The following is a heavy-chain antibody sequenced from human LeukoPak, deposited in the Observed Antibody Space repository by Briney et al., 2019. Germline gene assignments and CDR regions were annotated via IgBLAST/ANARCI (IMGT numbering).Heavy chain of an antibody. J-gene: IGHJ4*02. V-gene: IGHV4-30-2*01. CDR1: GGSISSGDYS. Sequence: SETLSLTCAVSGGSISSGDYSWSSIRQPPGKRLEWIGYIYHSGSTYYNPSLKSRVTISVDRSKNQFSLKLSSVTAADTAVYYCARSEVIAAQYFDYWGQGTLVTVSS. CDR3: ARSEVIAAQYFDY. D-gene: IGHD2-15*01. CDR2: IYHSGST.